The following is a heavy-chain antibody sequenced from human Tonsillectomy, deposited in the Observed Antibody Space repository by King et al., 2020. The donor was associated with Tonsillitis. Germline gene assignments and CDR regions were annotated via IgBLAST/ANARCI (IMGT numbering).Heavy chain of an antibody. CDR2: FSGCGGST. J-gene: IGHJ6*02. D-gene: IGHD1-26*01. Sequence: VQLVESGGGLVQPGGSLRLSCASSGFTFSSYAMSWGRQAPGKGRAWVSAFSGCGGSTFYADSVKGRFNISRDNSKNTLYLQMNSLRAEETAVYYCAKVRATGYYYYYGMDVWGQGTTVTVSS. CDR1: GFTFSSYA. CDR3: AKVRATGYYYYYGMDV. V-gene: IGHV3-23*04.